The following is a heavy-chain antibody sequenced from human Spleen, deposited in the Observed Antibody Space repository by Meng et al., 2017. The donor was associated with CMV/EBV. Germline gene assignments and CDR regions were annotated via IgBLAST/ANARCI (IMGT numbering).Heavy chain of an antibody. Sequence: ASVKVSCKASGYSFPNHDINWVRQAAGQGLEWMGWMSPNSGNTGYAQKFQGRVTMTRSTSINTAYMELYSLTSEDTAVYYCARDTRGQYSADDAFDIWGQGTMVTVSS. CDR1: GYSFPNHD. V-gene: IGHV1-8*01. J-gene: IGHJ3*02. D-gene: IGHD1-26*01. CDR2: MSPNSGNT. CDR3: ARDTRGQYSADDAFDI.